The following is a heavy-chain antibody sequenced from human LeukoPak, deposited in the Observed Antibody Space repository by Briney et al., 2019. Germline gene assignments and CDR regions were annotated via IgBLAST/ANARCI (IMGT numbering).Heavy chain of an antibody. Sequence: SETLSLTCTVSGGSISSSSYYWGWIRQPPGKGLEWIGSIYYSGSTYYNPSLTSRVTISVDTSKNQFSLKLSSVTAADTAVYYCARGGGLGYCSGGSCYSAILGYWGQGTLVTVSS. V-gene: IGHV4-39*07. CDR3: ARGGGLGYCSGGSCYSAILGY. CDR1: GGSISSSSYY. CDR2: IYYSGST. J-gene: IGHJ4*02. D-gene: IGHD2-15*01.